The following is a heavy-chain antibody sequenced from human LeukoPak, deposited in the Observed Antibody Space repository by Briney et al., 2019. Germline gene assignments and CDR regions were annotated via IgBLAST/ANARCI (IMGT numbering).Heavy chain of an antibody. Sequence: GGSLRLFCAASGFTFSNYGMHWVRQAPGKGLEWVAFIRYDGSKKYFVDSVKGRFTISRDNSKNTLYLQMNSLRAEDTAVYYCAKDLYDSPFDYWGQGTLVTVSS. CDR2: IRYDGSKK. CDR1: GFTFSNYG. D-gene: IGHD3-22*01. J-gene: IGHJ4*02. CDR3: AKDLYDSPFDY. V-gene: IGHV3-30*02.